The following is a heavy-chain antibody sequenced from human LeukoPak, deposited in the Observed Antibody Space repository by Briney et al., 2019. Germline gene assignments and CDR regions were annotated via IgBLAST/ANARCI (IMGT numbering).Heavy chain of an antibody. CDR3: ARDRVVVTHAFDI. J-gene: IGHJ3*02. CDR1: GGSISSYY. Sequence: SETLSLTCTVSGGSISSYYWSWIRQPPGKGLEWIGYIYYSGSTYYNPSLKSRVTISVDTSKNQFSLKLSSVTAADTAVYYCARDRVVVTHAFDIWGQGTMVTVSS. V-gene: IGHV4-59*12. CDR2: IYYSGST. D-gene: IGHD4-23*01.